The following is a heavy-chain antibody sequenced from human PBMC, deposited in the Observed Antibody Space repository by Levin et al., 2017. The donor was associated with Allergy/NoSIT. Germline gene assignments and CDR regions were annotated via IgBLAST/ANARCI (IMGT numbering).Heavy chain of an antibody. D-gene: IGHD1-7*01. Sequence: GESLKISCAASGFTFTNYAINWVRRAPGKGLEWVSAISNYGSDTYYADSVRGRFTLSRDNSKNTVYLLMSSLRAGDTAIYYCATDRDWNFVFDHWGQGALVTVSS. CDR3: ATDRDWNFVFDH. J-gene: IGHJ4*02. CDR1: GFTFTNYA. CDR2: ISNYGSDT. V-gene: IGHV3-23*01.